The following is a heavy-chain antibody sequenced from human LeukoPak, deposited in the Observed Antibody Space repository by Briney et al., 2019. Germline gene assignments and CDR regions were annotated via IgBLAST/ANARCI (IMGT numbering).Heavy chain of an antibody. Sequence: GGSLRLSCAASEFTFSDYAMSWVRQAPGKGLEWVSTIFKTGDTAHYADIVRGRFTISRDNSKNTLSLQMNSLRAEDTAIYYCAKLWGRHVWSFDYWGQGALVTVSS. CDR1: EFTFSDYA. D-gene: IGHD3-16*01. CDR2: IFKTGDTA. V-gene: IGHV3-23*01. CDR3: AKLWGRHVWSFDY. J-gene: IGHJ4*02.